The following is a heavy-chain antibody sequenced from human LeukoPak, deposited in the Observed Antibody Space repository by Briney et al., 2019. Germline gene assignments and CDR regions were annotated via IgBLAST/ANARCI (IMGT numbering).Heavy chain of an antibody. Sequence: GASVKVSCKVSGYSFNDLSMHWVRQAPGKGLQWMGGFDPEYGETIYAQNFQGRVTTTEDTSTATAYMELSSLRSDDTAVYYCATVSLLRGYDVLTFYSYPNYFDFWGQGTLVTVSS. CDR1: GYSFNDLS. CDR3: ATVSLLRGYDVLTFYSYPNYFDF. CDR2: FDPEYGET. J-gene: IGHJ4*02. D-gene: IGHD3-9*01. V-gene: IGHV1-24*01.